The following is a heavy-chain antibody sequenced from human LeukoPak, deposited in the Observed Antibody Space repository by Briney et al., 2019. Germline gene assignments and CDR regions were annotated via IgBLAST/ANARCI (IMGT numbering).Heavy chain of an antibody. J-gene: IGHJ4*02. CDR1: RFTFSNYG. CDR2: IGSSGGST. V-gene: IGHV3-23*01. D-gene: IGHD5-24*01. Sequence: GGSLRLSCAASRFTFSNYGVNWVRQAPGKGLEWVSTIGSSGGSTYYADSVKGRFTISRDNSKNTLYLQMNSLRAEDTAVYYCAKVFRDGYNYPFDYWGQGTLVTVSS. CDR3: AKVFRDGYNYPFDY.